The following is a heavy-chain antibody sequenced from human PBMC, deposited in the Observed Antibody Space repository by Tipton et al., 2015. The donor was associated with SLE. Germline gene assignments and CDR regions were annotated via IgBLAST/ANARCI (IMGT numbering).Heavy chain of an antibody. D-gene: IGHD6-19*01. CDR3: AVVYSSGYGLDY. Sequence: SLRLSCAASGFTVSSNFMSWVRQAPGKGLEWVSVIYSGGSTYYADSVEDRFTVSRDNYKDTLYLQMNSLRAEDTAVYYCAVVYSSGYGLDYWGQGTLVTVSS. V-gene: IGHV3-66*01. CDR2: IYSGGST. J-gene: IGHJ4*02. CDR1: GFTVSSNF.